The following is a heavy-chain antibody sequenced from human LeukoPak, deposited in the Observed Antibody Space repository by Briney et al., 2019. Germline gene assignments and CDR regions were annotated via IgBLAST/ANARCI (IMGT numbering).Heavy chain of an antibody. Sequence: SETLSLTCTVSGDSISTYYWSWVRQPPGKGLEWIAYIHYTGSTKYNPSLKSRVTISLDTPKKQFSLGLSSVTAADTAVYYCAGTRYCSGTSCYFDYWGQGTLVTVSS. CDR1: GDSISTYY. CDR3: AGTRYCSGTSCYFDY. V-gene: IGHV4-59*08. D-gene: IGHD2-2*01. J-gene: IGHJ4*02. CDR2: IHYTGST.